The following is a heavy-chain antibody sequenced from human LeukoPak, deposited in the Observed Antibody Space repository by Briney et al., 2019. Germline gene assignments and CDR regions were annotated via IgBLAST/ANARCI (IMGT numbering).Heavy chain of an antibody. V-gene: IGHV4-34*01. J-gene: IGHJ4*02. CDR1: GGSFSGYY. CDR3: ASGIAAAGPVDY. CDR2: INHSGST. D-gene: IGHD6-13*01. Sequence: SETLSLTCAVYGGSFSGYYWSWIRQPPGKGLEWIGEINHSGSTNYNPSLKSRVTISVDTSKNQFSLKLSSVTAADTAVYYCASGIAAAGPVDYWGQGTLVTVSS.